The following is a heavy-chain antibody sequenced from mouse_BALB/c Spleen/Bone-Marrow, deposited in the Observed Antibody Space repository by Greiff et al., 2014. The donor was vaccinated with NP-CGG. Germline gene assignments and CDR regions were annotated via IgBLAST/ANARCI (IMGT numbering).Heavy chain of an antibody. V-gene: IGHV2-9*02. CDR2: IWSGGNT. J-gene: IGHJ4*01. D-gene: IGHD1-1*01. CDR3: ARENYGSYYYAMDY. CDR1: GFSLTNYD. Sequence: VHLVESGPGLVAPSQNLSITCTVSGFSLTNYDVHWVRQPPGKGLEWLGLIWSGGNTNYNSALMSRLSISKDNSKSQVFLKMSSLQTDDTAIYFCARENYGSYYYAMDYWGQGTSVTVSS.